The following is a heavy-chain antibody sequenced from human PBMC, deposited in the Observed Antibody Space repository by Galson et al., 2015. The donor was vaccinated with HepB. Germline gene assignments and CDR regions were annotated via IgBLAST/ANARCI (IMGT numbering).Heavy chain of an antibody. V-gene: IGHV2-70*01. CDR1: GFSLTTDGAC. CDR2: IDWDDNK. CDR3: PRCRGGYYYYYYIDV. D-gene: IGHD3-16*01. Sequence: PALVKPTQTLTLTCTFSGFSLTTDGACVSCIRQPPGKALEWLALIDWDDNKYYRTSLKTRLTISKDTSKSQGALPVSNRDPVDTATYYSPRCRGGYYYYYYIDVWGKGTPVTVSS. J-gene: IGHJ6*03.